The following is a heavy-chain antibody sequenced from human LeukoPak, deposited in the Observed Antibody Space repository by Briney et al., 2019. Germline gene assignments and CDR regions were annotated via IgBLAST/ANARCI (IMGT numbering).Heavy chain of an antibody. J-gene: IGHJ4*02. D-gene: IGHD1-26*01. Sequence: GGSLRLSCAASGFTFSSYWMSWVRQAPGKGLEYVSVISSNGGSTYYGNSVKGRFTISRDNSKNTLYLQMGSLRTEDMAVYYCAREAVGAAIDYWGQGTLVTVSS. CDR2: ISSNGGST. CDR1: GFTFSSYW. V-gene: IGHV3-64*01. CDR3: AREAVGAAIDY.